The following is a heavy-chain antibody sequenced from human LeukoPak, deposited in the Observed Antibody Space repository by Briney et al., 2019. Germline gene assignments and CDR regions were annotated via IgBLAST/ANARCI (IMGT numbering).Heavy chain of an antibody. D-gene: IGHD2-2*01. J-gene: IGHJ5*02. CDR2: IKQDGSEK. CDR1: GFTLSSYW. V-gene: IGHV3-7*01. Sequence: GSLRLSCAASGFTLSSYWMSWVRQAPGKGLEWVANIKQDGSEKYYVDSVKGRFTISRDNAKNSLYLQMNSLRAEDTAVYYCARWSLTCSSTSCYDWFDPWGQGTLVTVSS. CDR3: ARWSLTCSSTSCYDWFDP.